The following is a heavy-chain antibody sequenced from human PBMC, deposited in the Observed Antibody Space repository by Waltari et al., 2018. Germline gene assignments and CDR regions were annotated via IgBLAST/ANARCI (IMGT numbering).Heavy chain of an antibody. Sequence: EVQLAESGGGLVQPGGSLRLPCAATGCTFSSCAMTWVRQAPGKGLEWVSAISGSGGSTYYAVSVKGRFTISRDNSKNTLYLQMNSLRAEDTAVYYCAKAPPYGLELDYWGQGTLVTVSS. CDR1: GCTFSSCA. V-gene: IGHV3-23*04. CDR2: ISGSGGST. D-gene: IGHD1-1*01. CDR3: AKAPPYGLELDY. J-gene: IGHJ4*02.